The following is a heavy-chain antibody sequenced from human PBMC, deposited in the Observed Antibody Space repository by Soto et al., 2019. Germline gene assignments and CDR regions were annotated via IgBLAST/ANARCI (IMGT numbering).Heavy chain of an antibody. J-gene: IGHJ5*02. CDR1: GFTFSSYA. Sequence: GGSLRLSCAASGFTFSSYAMSWVRQAPGKGLEWVSAISGSGGSTYYADSVKGRFTTSRDNSKNTLYLQMNSLRAEDTAVYYCAKFYGWGGQLNRGVFEPWGQGTLVTVSS. D-gene: IGHD3-10*01. V-gene: IGHV3-23*01. CDR3: AKFYGWGGQLNRGVFEP. CDR2: ISGSGGST.